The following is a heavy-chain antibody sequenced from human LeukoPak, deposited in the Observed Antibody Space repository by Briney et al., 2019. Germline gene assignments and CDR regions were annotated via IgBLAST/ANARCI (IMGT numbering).Heavy chain of an antibody. D-gene: IGHD1-26*01. CDR1: GGSISSYY. CDR2: IYYSGST. J-gene: IGHJ4*02. V-gene: IGHV4-59*08. Sequence: SETLSLTCTVSGGSISSYYWSWIRQPPGKGLEWIGYIYYSGSTNYNPSLKSRVTISVDTSKNQFSLKLSSVTAADTAVYYCAGGSYLYYFDYWGQGTLVTVSS. CDR3: AGGSYLYYFDY.